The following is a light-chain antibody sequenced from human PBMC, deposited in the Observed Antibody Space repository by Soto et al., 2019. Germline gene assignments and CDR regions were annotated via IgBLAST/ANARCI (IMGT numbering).Light chain of an antibody. Sequence: EIVLTQSPGTLSLSPGERATLSCRASQSVTSNYLAWYQQKPGQAPRLLIFGASSRATSIPDRFSGSGSGTDFTLTISRLEPEDFAVYYCQQHGSSPYTFGQGTKLEIK. CDR1: QSVTSNY. CDR2: GAS. J-gene: IGKJ2*01. V-gene: IGKV3-20*01. CDR3: QQHGSSPYT.